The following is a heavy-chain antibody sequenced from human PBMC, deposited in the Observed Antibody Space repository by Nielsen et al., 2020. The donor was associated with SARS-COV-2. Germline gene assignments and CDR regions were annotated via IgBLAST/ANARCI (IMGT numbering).Heavy chain of an antibody. Sequence: GGSLRLSCAASGFTFSSYAMSWVRQAPGKGLEWVSVISGSGGNTNYADSVKGRFTISRDNSKNTLYLQMNSLRAEDTAVYYCAKAVAAGIRSFDYWGQGTLVTVSS. CDR3: AKAVAAGIRSFDY. V-gene: IGHV3-23*01. J-gene: IGHJ4*02. CDR2: ISGSGGNT. D-gene: IGHD6-13*01. CDR1: GFTFSSYA.